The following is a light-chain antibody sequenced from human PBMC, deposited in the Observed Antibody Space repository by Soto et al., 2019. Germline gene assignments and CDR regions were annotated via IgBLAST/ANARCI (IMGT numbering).Light chain of an antibody. CDR2: DTA. V-gene: IGLV7-46*02. CDR3: LLSYMGDYV. CDR1: TGAVTTGHY. J-gene: IGLJ1*01. Sequence: QAVVTQEPSMTVSPGGTVTLTCGSTTGAVTTGHYPCWFQQKPGQAPTPLIYDTASRPPWTPVRFSGTRLGGKAALSRLGAQPEEEAEYYWLLSYMGDYVLGTGSQVTVL.